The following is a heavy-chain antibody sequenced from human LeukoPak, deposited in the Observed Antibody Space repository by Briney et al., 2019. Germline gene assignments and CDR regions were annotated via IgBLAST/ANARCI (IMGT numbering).Heavy chain of an antibody. CDR2: ISSSGSTI. D-gene: IGHD3-10*01. CDR3: ARNRIWFGESTFDY. J-gene: IGHJ4*02. Sequence: GGSLRLSCAASGFTSSSYEMNWVRQAPGKGLEWVSYISSSGSTIYYADSVKGRFTISRDNAKNSLYLQMNSLRAEDTAVYYCARNRIWFGESTFDYWGEGTLVTVSS. V-gene: IGHV3-48*03. CDR1: GFTSSSYE.